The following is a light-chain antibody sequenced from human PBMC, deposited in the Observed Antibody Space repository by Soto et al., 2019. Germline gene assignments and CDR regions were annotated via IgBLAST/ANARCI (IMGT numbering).Light chain of an antibody. J-gene: IGLJ2*01. CDR2: DVS. Sequence: QSALTQPASVSGSPGQSITISCTGTSSDVGGYNYVSCYQQHPGKAPKLMIYDVSNRPSVVSNRFSGSKSGNTASLTISGLQAEDEADYYCCSYTSSSTPVVFGGGTKLTVL. CDR3: CSYTSSSTPVV. CDR1: SSDVGGYNY. V-gene: IGLV2-14*03.